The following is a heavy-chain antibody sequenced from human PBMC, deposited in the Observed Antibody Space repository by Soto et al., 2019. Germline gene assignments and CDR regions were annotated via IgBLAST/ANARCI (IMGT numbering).Heavy chain of an antibody. CDR2: INPSSGRT. V-gene: IGHV1-2*04. Sequence: QVQLVQSGAEVKKPGASVKVSCKASGYAFSQFYIHWMRQAPGQGLEWMGWINPSSGRTKFAQNFQGWVTMTRDTSIKTVYMELSGPKSDATAVYYCARESGGTTATLDYYYFYMDVWGKGTTVTVSS. CDR1: GYAFSQFY. D-gene: IGHD4-17*01. CDR3: ARESGGTTATLDYYYFYMDV. J-gene: IGHJ6*03.